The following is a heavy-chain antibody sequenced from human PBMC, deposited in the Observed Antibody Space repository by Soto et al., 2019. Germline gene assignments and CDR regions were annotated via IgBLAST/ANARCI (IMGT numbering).Heavy chain of an antibody. J-gene: IGHJ6*02. Sequence: QVQLVQSGAEVKKPGASVKVSCKASGYTFTSYGISWVRQAPGQGLEWMGWISAYNGNTNYAQKLQGRVTMTTDTSTSTAYMELRSVRSDDTAVYYCARDVLRAEKGAGLYYYYGMDVWGQGTTVTVSS. CDR2: ISAYNGNT. CDR3: ARDVLRAEKGAGLYYYYGMDV. CDR1: GYTFTSYG. V-gene: IGHV1-18*01. D-gene: IGHD6-19*01.